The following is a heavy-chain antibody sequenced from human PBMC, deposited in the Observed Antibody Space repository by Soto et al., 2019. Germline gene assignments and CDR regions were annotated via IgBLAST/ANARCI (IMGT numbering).Heavy chain of an antibody. V-gene: IGHV4-61*08. CDR1: GASLTRGVYY. CDR3: ARANCVGCPFDL. CDR2: IYYRGTT. J-gene: IGHJ4*02. D-gene: IGHD1-1*01. Sequence: QVQLQESGPRLAKPSESLSLTCSVSGASLTRGVYYWSWVRQPPGRQLEWIGSIYYRGTTNYNPSLTGRVTISEDTSTNQVPVTVKSVTAADTAVYFCARANCVGCPFDLWGQGTLVTVSS.